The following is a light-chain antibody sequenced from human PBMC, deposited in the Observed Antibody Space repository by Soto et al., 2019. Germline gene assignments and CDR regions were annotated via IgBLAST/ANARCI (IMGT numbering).Light chain of an antibody. V-gene: IGKV3-20*01. J-gene: IGKJ1*01. CDR1: QSVNRNY. Sequence: EIVLTQSPGTLSLSPGERATLSCRASQSVNRNYLAWYQQKPGQGPRLLMYGTSNRATGIPDRFSGSGSGTDFTLTISRLDPEDFAVYYCQQYDISPLTFGQGTKVDIK. CDR2: GTS. CDR3: QQYDISPLT.